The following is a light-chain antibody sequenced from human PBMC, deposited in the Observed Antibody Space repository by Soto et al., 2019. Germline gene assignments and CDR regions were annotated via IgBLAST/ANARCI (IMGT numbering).Light chain of an antibody. CDR2: GAS. CDR1: QSINRD. Sequence: EIVMTQSPATLSVSPGESATLSCRASQSINRDLAWYVQKPGQAPRRVIYGASTWGTGVPPRFTGNGSGTEFTITIRGLQSEEFAVYSCQQYNSWPITFGQGTRLENK. V-gene: IGKV3D-15*01. J-gene: IGKJ5*01. CDR3: QQYNSWPIT.